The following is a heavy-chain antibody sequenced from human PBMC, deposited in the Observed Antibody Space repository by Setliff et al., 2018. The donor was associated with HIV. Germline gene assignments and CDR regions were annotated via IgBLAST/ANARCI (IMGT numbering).Heavy chain of an antibody. D-gene: IGHD1-7*01. J-gene: IGHJ6*03. V-gene: IGHV4-59*12. Sequence: SETLSLTCTVSGDSISSYYWNWIRQPPGKALEWIGYIYYGSTHYNPSFEGRVTISVDTSKNQFSLKLSSVTAADTAVYYCARGRKRDGTKYYYYYYMDVWGKGTTVTVSS. CDR2: IYYGST. CDR3: ARGRKRDGTKYYYYYYMDV. CDR1: GDSISSYY.